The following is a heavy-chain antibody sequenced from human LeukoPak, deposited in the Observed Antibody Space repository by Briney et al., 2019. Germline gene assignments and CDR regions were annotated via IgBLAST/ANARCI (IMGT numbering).Heavy chain of an antibody. Sequence: AGGSLRLSCVASGFTFSNYYMNWVRQAPGKVLEWVANIKPDGSEKDYADSVKGRFTISRDNTKNSVFLQMNSLRADDTALYYCVKGHYDDYTGQGTLVTVSS. CDR2: IKPDGSEK. V-gene: IGHV3-7*01. J-gene: IGHJ4*02. CDR3: VKGHYDDY. CDR1: GFTFSNYY.